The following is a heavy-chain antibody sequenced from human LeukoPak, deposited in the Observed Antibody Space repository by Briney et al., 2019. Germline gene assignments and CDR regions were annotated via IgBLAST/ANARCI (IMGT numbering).Heavy chain of an antibody. Sequence: PGGALRLSCAASGFTFDDYGMSWVRQAPGKGLEGVSGINWNGGSTGYADSVKGRFTISRDNAKNSLYLQMNSLRAEDTALYYCARAKQQLWYYYYYYMDVWGKGTTVTVSS. V-gene: IGHV3-20*04. D-gene: IGHD6-13*01. CDR2: INWNGGST. CDR1: GFTFDDYG. J-gene: IGHJ6*03. CDR3: ARAKQQLWYYYYYYMDV.